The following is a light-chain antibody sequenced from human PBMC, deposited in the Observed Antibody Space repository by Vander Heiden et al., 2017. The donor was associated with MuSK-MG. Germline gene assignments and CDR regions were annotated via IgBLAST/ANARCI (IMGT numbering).Light chain of an antibody. V-gene: IGLV2-14*03. CDR3: SSYGPRSTLG. Sequence: QSALTQPASISGSPGQSITISCIGTYSDIGRYDYVSWFQHHPGKAPKLLIFDVSNRPSGVSNRFSGSKSGDTASLTISGLQAEDEADYYFSSYGPRSTLGFGGGTRLTVL. CDR1: YSDIGRYDY. J-gene: IGLJ2*01. CDR2: DVS.